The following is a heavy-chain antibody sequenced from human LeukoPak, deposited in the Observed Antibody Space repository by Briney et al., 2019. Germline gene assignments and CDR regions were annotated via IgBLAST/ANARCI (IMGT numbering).Heavy chain of an antibody. D-gene: IGHD3-16*01. V-gene: IGHV3-7*01. J-gene: IGHJ4*02. Sequence: GGSLRLSCAASGFSFSNFWMHWVRQAPGKGLEYVANINQDGSERYYVNSVKGRFTISRDTAKNSVDLQMNSLRVEDTAVYYCARDRAYTSYDFWGQGILVAVSS. CDR2: INQDGSER. CDR3: ARDRAYTSYDF. CDR1: GFSFSNFW.